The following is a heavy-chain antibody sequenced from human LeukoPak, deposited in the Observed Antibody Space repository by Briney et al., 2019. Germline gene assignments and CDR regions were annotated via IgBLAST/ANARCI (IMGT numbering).Heavy chain of an antibody. CDR1: GGSISSGDYY. D-gene: IGHD5-18*01. J-gene: IGHJ4*02. V-gene: IGHV4-31*03. CDR2: IYYSGST. Sequence: SETLSLTCTVSGGSISSGDYYWSWIRQHPGKGLEWIGYIYYSGSTYYNPSLKSRVTISVDTSKNQFSLKLSSVTAADTAVYYCAREDVDTAMVNDWGQGTLVTVSS. CDR3: AREDVDTAMVND.